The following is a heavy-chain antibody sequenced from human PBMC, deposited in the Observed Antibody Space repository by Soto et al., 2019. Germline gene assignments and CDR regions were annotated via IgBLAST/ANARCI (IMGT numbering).Heavy chain of an antibody. V-gene: IGHV4-39*01. J-gene: IGHJ4*02. CDR1: GDSISITSYY. Sequence: QLQLQESGPGLVKPSETLSLTCTVSGDSISITSYYWGWVRQPPGKGLEWIGSIHYSGSTNYNPSLQSRVTISGDASKKQFSLKLRSVNAADTAVYYCESTKDETLYFDYWGQGTLVTVSS. CDR3: ESTKDETLYFDY. CDR2: IHYSGST. D-gene: IGHD2-15*01.